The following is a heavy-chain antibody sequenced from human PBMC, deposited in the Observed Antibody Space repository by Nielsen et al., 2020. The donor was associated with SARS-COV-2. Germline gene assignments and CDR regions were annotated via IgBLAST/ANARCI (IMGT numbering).Heavy chain of an antibody. D-gene: IGHD3-22*01. CDR3: ARGLGITMIVVVDNWFDP. CDR1: GYTFPSYY. J-gene: IGHJ5*02. V-gene: IGHV1-46*01. Sequence: SVQVSCKASGYTFPSYYMHWVRQAPGQGLEWMGIINPSGGSTSYAQKFQGRVTMTRDTSTSTVYMELSSLRSEDTAVYYCARGLGITMIVVVDNWFDPWGQGTLVTVSS. CDR2: INPSGGST.